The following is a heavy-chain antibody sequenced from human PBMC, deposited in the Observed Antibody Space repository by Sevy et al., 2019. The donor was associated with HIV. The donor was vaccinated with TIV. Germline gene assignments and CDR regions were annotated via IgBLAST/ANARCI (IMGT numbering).Heavy chain of an antibody. CDR2: ISYDGSNK. CDR3: AKDLGWGYYGAGPPSGY. J-gene: IGHJ4*02. Sequence: GGSLRLSCAASGFTFSSYGMHWVRQAPGKGLEWVAVISYDGSNKYYADSVKGRFTISRDNSKNTLYLQMNSLRAEDTAVYYCAKDLGWGYYGAGPPSGYWGQGTLVTVSS. CDR1: GFTFSSYG. D-gene: IGHD3-10*01. V-gene: IGHV3-30*18.